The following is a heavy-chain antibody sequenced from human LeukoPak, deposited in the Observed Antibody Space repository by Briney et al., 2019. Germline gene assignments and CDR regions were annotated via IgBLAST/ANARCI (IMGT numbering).Heavy chain of an antibody. D-gene: IGHD3-3*01. CDR3: ARGALYDFWRNYYFDY. Sequence: LETLSLACAVYGGSFSGYYWSWIRQPPGKGLEWIGEINHSGSTNYNPSLKSRVTISVDTSKNQFSLKLSSVTAADTAVYYCARGALYDFWRNYYFDYWGQGTLVTVSS. CDR2: INHSGST. V-gene: IGHV4-34*01. J-gene: IGHJ4*02. CDR1: GGSFSGYY.